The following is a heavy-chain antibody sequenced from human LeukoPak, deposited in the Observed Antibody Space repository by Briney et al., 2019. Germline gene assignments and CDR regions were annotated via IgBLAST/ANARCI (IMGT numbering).Heavy chain of an antibody. V-gene: IGHV3-23*01. CDR2: ISRSGGTT. CDR1: GFTFSSYD. CDR3: AKRGGTESFYYFYYLDV. Sequence: GGSLRLSCAATGFTFSSYDMTWVRQTPGRGLEWVALISRSGGTTYYADSVKGRFTISRDNSKNTLYLQMNSLRAEDTAEYYCAKRGGTESFYYFYYLDVWGKGTTVTVSS. D-gene: IGHD2-15*01. J-gene: IGHJ6*03.